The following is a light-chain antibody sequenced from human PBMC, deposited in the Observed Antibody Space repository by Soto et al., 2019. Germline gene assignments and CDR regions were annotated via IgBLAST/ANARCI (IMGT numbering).Light chain of an antibody. CDR2: EVS. Sequence: QSVLTQPASVSGSPGQSITISCTGTSSDVGRYNYVSWYQQHPGKAPKFMIYEVSNRPSGVSNRFSGSKSGNTASLTISGLQAEDEADYYCTSYTSINTYVFGTGTKVTVL. CDR1: SSDVGRYNY. J-gene: IGLJ1*01. CDR3: TSYTSINTYV. V-gene: IGLV2-14*01.